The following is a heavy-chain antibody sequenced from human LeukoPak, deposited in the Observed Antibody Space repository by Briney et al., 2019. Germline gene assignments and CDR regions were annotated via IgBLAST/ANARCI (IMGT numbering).Heavy chain of an antibody. CDR3: AKDKDFWSGYYRGLPYFYGLDV. D-gene: IGHD3-3*01. CDR1: GFTFSSYS. J-gene: IGHJ6*02. V-gene: IGHV3-48*01. Sequence: PGGSLRLSCAASGFTFSSYSMNWVRQAPGKGLEWVSYISSSSSTIYYADSVKGRFTISRDNANNTLYLQMNSLRPEDTALYHCAKDKDFWSGYYRGLPYFYGLDVWGQGTTVIVSS. CDR2: ISSSSSTI.